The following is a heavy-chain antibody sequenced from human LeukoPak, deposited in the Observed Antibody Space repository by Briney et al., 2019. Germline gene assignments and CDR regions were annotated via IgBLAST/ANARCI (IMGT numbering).Heavy chain of an antibody. CDR3: ARGMTTVTTWRMYYYYMDV. CDR1: GGSFSGYY. CDR2: INHSGST. J-gene: IGHJ6*03. Sequence: SSETLSLTCAVYGGSFSGYYWSWIRQPPGKGLEWIGEINHSGSTNYNPSLKSRVTISVDTSKNQFSLKLSSVTAADTAVYYCARGMTTVTTWRMYYYYMDVWGKGTTVTVSS. V-gene: IGHV4-34*01. D-gene: IGHD4-11*01.